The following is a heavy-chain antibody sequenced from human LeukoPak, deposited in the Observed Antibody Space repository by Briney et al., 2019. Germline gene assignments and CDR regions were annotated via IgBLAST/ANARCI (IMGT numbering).Heavy chain of an antibody. D-gene: IGHD3-10*01. CDR2: ITDGGEP. Sequence: GGSLRLSCAASRFTFSDYGMSWVRQAPGKGLEWVSTITDGGEPYYADSVKGRFTISRDNSQDTLDLQMDSLRVEDMAIYYCAKDYYGSGSHAFDTWGQGKVVTVSS. CDR3: AKDYYGSGSHAFDT. J-gene: IGHJ3*02. CDR1: RFTFSDYG. V-gene: IGHV3-23*01.